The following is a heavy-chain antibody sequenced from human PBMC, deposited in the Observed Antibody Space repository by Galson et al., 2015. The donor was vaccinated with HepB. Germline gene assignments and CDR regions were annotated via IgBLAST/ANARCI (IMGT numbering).Heavy chain of an antibody. CDR2: INPNSGGT. Sequence: SVKVSCKASGYTFTGYYMHWVRQAPGQGLEWMGRINPNSGGTNYAQKFQGRVTMTRDTSISTAYMELSRLRSDDTAVYYCARFPEIFGVANFDYWGQGTLVTVSS. V-gene: IGHV1-2*06. D-gene: IGHD3-3*01. J-gene: IGHJ4*02. CDR3: ARFPEIFGVANFDY. CDR1: GYTFTGYY.